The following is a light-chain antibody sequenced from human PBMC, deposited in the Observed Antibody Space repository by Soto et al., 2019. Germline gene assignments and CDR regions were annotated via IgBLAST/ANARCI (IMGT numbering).Light chain of an antibody. Sequence: DVQMTQSPSTLSASVGDTVTITCRASQSVMKWLAWYQHKPGKAPKLLISQASLLQTGVPARFSGSAAGTQFTLTIDGLQPDDVATYYCREYDNHWTCGQGTKVDVK. V-gene: IGKV1-5*03. CDR3: REYDNHWT. CDR1: QSVMKW. CDR2: QAS. J-gene: IGKJ1*01.